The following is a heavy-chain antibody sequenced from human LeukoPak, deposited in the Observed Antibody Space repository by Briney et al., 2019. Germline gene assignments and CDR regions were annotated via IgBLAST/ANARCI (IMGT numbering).Heavy chain of an antibody. J-gene: IGHJ5*02. CDR1: GFTVSSNY. CDR3: AKDDNYIRFLS. V-gene: IGHV3-53*01. Sequence: PGGSLRLSCAASGFTVSSNYMSWVRQAPGKGLEWVSVIYSGGSTYYADSVTGRVTISRDNSKNTLYLQMNSLRAEDTAVYYCAKDDNYIRFLSWGQGTLVTVSS. CDR2: IYSGGST. D-gene: IGHD3-16*01.